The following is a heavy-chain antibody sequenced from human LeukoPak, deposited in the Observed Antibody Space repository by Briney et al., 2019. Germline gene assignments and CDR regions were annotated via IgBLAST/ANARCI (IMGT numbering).Heavy chain of an antibody. CDR1: GYIFSGYY. CDR2: INPNSGGA. Sequence: ASVKVSCKASGYIFSGYYMHWLRQAPGQGLEWMGWINPNSGGADYAQKFQGRVTMTRDTSISTAYMALSSLRSEDTAVYYCATDRYWGQGTLVTVSS. J-gene: IGHJ4*02. V-gene: IGHV1-2*02. CDR3: ATDRY.